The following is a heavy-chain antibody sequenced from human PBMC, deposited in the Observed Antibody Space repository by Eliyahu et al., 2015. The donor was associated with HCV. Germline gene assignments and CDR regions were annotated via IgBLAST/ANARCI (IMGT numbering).Heavy chain of an antibody. J-gene: IGHJ4*02. Sequence: QVQLVESGGGVVQPGRSLRLSCAASGFSXNRNGMALVPQAPRKGGGWVAVIWYDGSSKYYADSVKGRFTISRDNSKNTLYLQMNSLRAEDTAVYYCARDPCSGGSCYLDYWGQGTLVTVSS. CDR2: IWYDGSSK. CDR1: GFSXNRNG. D-gene: IGHD2-15*01. V-gene: IGHV3-33*01. CDR3: ARDPCSGGSCYLDY.